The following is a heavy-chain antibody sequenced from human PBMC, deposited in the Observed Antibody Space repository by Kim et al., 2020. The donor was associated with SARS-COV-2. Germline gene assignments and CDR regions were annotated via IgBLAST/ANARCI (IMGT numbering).Heavy chain of an antibody. V-gene: IGHV3-7*01. CDR3: ASQPDSVAGPVFFDY. J-gene: IGHJ4*02. Sequence: GGSLRLSCAASGFTFSSYWMSWVRQAPGKGLEWVANIKQDGSEKYYVDSVKGRFTISRDNAKNSLYLQMNSLRAEDTAVYYCASQPDSVAGPVFFDYWGQGTLVTVSS. CDR1: GFTFSSYW. CDR2: IKQDGSEK. D-gene: IGHD6-19*01.